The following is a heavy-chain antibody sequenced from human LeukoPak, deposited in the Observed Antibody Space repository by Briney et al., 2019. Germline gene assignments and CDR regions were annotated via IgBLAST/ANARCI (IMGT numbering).Heavy chain of an antibody. J-gene: IGHJ6*03. Sequence: RAGGSLRLSCAASGFTFSGYSLNWVRQAPGEGLEWVSSMSSRGSNIYYSGSVKGRFTNSRDNAKNSLYLQLSRLKAEDTAVYYCARGGLLSSHTYGGDDYYYYTDVWGQGTTVTVSS. D-gene: IGHD4-23*01. CDR2: MSSRGSNI. CDR1: GFTFSGYS. CDR3: ARGGLLSSHTYGGDDYYYYTDV. V-gene: IGHV3-21*01.